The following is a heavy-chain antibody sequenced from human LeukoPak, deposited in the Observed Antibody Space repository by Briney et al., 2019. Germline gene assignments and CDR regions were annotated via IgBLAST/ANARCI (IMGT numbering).Heavy chain of an antibody. V-gene: IGHV3-30-3*01. D-gene: IGHD3-10*01. CDR2: ISYDGSNK. CDR1: GFTFSSYA. Sequence: GGSLRLSCAASGFTFSSYAMHWVRQAPGKGLEWVAVISYDGSNKYYADSVKGRFTISRDNSKNTLYLQMNSPRAEDTAVYYCARESGLKDWGQGTLVTVSS. J-gene: IGHJ4*02. CDR3: ARESGLKD.